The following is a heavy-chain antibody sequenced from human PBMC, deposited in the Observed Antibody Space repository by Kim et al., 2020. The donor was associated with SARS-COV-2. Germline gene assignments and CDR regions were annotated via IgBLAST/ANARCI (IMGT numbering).Heavy chain of an antibody. CDR2: INPNSGGT. V-gene: IGHV1-2*06. D-gene: IGHD2-21*01. J-gene: IGHJ4*02. CDR1: GYTFTGYY. CDR3: ARASYCGGDCYSFDY. Sequence: ASVKVSCKASGYTFTGYYMHWVRQAPGQGLEWMGRINPNSGGTNYAQKFQGRVTMTRDTSISTAYMELSRLRSDDTAVYYCARASYCGGDCYSFDYWGQGTLGTVSS.